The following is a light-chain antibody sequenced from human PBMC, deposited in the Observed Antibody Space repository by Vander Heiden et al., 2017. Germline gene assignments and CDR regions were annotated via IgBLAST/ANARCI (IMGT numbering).Light chain of an antibody. CDR2: EGT. V-gene: IGLV2-23*01. CDR3: SSYAGGNTVL. J-gene: IGLJ2*01. CDR1: SSDVGSHNF. Sequence: QSALPHPASVSGSPGQWITISCTGTSSDVGSHNFVSWYQHHPGKAPKLIIYEGTKRPSGVSDRFSGSKSGYTASLTISGLQAEDEADYYCSSYAGGNTVLFGGGTRVAVL.